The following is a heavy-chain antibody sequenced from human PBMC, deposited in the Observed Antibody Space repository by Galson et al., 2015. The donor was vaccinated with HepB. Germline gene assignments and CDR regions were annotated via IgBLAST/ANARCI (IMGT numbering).Heavy chain of an antibody. CDR1: GYTFTGYY. CDR2: INPNSGAT. J-gene: IGHJ4*02. Sequence: SVKVSCKASGYTFTGYYMHWVRQAPGQGLEWMGWINPNSGATNYAERFQGRVTMTRDTSISTVYMELSRLRSDDTAVYYCARDRAVATTKRSFDYWGQGTLVTVSS. CDR3: ARDRAVATTKRSFDY. D-gene: IGHD6-19*01. V-gene: IGHV1-2*02.